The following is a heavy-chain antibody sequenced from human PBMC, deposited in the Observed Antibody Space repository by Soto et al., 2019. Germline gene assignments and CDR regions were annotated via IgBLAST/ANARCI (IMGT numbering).Heavy chain of an antibody. D-gene: IGHD2-15*01. CDR2: ISGSGGST. J-gene: IGHJ4*02. CDR3: AKEGGDAVVVVAATHGYFDY. V-gene: IGHV3-23*01. Sequence: EVQLLESGGGLVQPGGSLRLSCAASGFTFSSYAMSWVRQAPGKGLEWVSAISGSGGSTYYADSVKGRFTISRDNSKNTLYLQLNSLRAEDTAVYYCAKEGGDAVVVVAATHGYFDYWGQGTLVTVSS. CDR1: GFTFSSYA.